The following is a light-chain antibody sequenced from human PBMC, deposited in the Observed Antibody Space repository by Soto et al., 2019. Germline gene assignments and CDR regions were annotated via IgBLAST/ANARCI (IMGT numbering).Light chain of an antibody. CDR3: SSYTDSGGWV. Sequence: QSVLTQPASVSGSPGQSITISCSGTSSDVGGYNYVSWYQQYPGKAPKLMIYEVSNRPSGVSNRFSGSKSGNTASLTISGLQAEDEADYYCSSYTDSGGWVFGGGTKVTVL. CDR2: EVS. J-gene: IGLJ3*02. V-gene: IGLV2-14*01. CDR1: SSDVGGYNY.